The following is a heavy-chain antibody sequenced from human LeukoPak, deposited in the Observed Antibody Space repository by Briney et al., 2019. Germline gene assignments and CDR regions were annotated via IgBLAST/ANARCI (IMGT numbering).Heavy chain of an antibody. V-gene: IGHV4-61*01. D-gene: IGHD3-10*01. CDR2: IYYSGSA. CDR1: GGSVSNGNYY. J-gene: IGHJ4*02. CDR3: ARSQNYYGSGDY. Sequence: PSETLSLTCTVSGGSVSNGNYYWSWLRQPPGKALEWIGYIYYSGSANYNPSLEGRVTISVDTSENQFSVKLSSVTAADTAVYYCARSQNYYGSGDYWSQGTLVTVSS.